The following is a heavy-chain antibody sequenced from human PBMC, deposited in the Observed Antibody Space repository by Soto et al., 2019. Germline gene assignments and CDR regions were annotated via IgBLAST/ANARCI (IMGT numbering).Heavy chain of an antibody. V-gene: IGHV3-66*01. CDR3: ARDMVRGMDV. CDR1: GVTVSSNC. CDR2: IYSGGIT. Sequence: EVQLVESGGGLVQPGGSLRLSCAASGVTVSSNCMSWVRQAPGKGLELVSVIYSGGITYYAVSVKGRFTISRYLSKNTVYLQMNRLRSEYTAVYYCARDMVRGMDVWGQGTTVTVSS. D-gene: IGHD3-10*01. J-gene: IGHJ6*02.